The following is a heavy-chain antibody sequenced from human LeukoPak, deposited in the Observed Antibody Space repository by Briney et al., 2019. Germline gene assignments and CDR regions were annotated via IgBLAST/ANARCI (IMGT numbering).Heavy chain of an antibody. J-gene: IGHJ4*02. D-gene: IGHD1-26*01. Sequence: GGSLRLSCAASGFTFNTYWMHWVRQAPGKGLVWVSRFNSDGSSTYYADSVKGRFTISRDNSKNTLYLQMNSLRAEDTAVYYCARAVRGATWTSYYFDYWGQGTLVTVSS. V-gene: IGHV3-74*01. CDR2: FNSDGSST. CDR3: ARAVRGATWTSYYFDY. CDR1: GFTFNTYW.